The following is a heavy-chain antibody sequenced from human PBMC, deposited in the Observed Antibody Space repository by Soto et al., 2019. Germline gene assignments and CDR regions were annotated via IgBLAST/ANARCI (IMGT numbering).Heavy chain of an antibody. CDR3: ARGYSGGYYYAMDV. J-gene: IGHJ6*02. Sequence: QVQLVQSGAEVKKPGSSVRVSCQASGGTFTTYAFNWVRQAPGQGLEWMGGIIPMYNKPNYAPNFLGRVTIAADDSTSTAYMELTTLRSEDTPVYFCARGYSGGYYYAMDVWGQGTTVTVSS. CDR2: IIPMYNKP. D-gene: IGHD4-4*01. V-gene: IGHV1-69*01. CDR1: GGTFTTYA.